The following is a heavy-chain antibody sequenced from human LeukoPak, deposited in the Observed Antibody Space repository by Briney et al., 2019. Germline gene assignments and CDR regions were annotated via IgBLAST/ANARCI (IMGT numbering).Heavy chain of an antibody. J-gene: IGHJ4*02. D-gene: IGHD3-3*01. Sequence: GGSQRLSCAASGFSFRNFSVNGVRQAPGKGLQWVAYISSSGDTTYYADSVNGRFTISRDNAKNSLHLRMNSLRVDDSALYYCATDGFRDLWGQGTLVTVSS. CDR3: ATDGFRDL. V-gene: IGHV3-48*04. CDR1: GFSFRNFS. CDR2: ISSSGDTT.